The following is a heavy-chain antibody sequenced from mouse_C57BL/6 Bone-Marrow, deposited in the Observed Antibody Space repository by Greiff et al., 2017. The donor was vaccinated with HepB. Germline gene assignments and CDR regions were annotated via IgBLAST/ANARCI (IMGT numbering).Heavy chain of an antibody. CDR3: AREVYYDYGTYYFDY. CDR2: ISYSGST. Sequence: EVHLVESGPGMVKPSQSLSLTCTVTGYSITSGYDWHWIRHFPGNKLEWMGYISYSGSTNYNPSLKSRISITHDTSKNHFFLKLNSVTTEDTATYYCAREVYYDYGTYYFDYWGQGTTLTVSS. J-gene: IGHJ2*01. CDR1: GYSITSGYD. V-gene: IGHV3-1*01. D-gene: IGHD2-4*01.